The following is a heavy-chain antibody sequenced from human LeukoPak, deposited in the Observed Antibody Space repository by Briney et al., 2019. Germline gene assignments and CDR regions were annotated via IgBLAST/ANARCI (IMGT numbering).Heavy chain of an antibody. V-gene: IGHV4-61*02. CDR3: AREAFSWNDSGYYYYYYMDV. Sequence: SETLSLTCTVSGGSISSGSYYWSWIRQPAGKGLEWIGRIYTSGSTNYNPSLKSRVTISVDTSKNQFSLKLSSVTAADTAVYYCAREAFSWNDSGYYYYYYMDVWGKGTTVTVSS. D-gene: IGHD1-1*01. CDR1: GGSISSGSYY. J-gene: IGHJ6*03. CDR2: IYTSGST.